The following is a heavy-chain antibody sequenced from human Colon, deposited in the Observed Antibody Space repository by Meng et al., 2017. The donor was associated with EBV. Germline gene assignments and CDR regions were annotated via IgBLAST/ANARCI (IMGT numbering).Heavy chain of an antibody. CDR2: INHSGST. D-gene: IGHD3-10*01. CDR3: ARRRGGSGRDC. CDR1: GGAFSGHY. Sequence: VAVEQWGAGVLKPSETLVLTLAGYGGAFSGHYWTWIRQPPGKWLEWIGEINHSGSTNYNPSLKSRVTISTDTSKTQFFLMLTSVTATDTAVYYCARRRGGSGRDCWGQGTLVTVSS. J-gene: IGHJ4*02. V-gene: IGHV4-34*01.